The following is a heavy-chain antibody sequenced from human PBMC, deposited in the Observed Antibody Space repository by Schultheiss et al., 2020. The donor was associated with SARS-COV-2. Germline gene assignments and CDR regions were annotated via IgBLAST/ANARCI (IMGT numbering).Heavy chain of an antibody. D-gene: IGHD2-15*01. Sequence: SETLSLTCAVYGGSFSGYYWSWIRQHPGKGLEWIGYIYYSGSTNYNPSLKSRVTISVDTSKNQFSLKLSSVTAADTAVYYCAVTLRADRSGSAEYFQHWGQGTLVTVSS. CDR1: GGSFSGYY. V-gene: IGHV4-34*01. CDR3: AVTLRADRSGSAEYFQH. J-gene: IGHJ1*01. CDR2: IYYSGST.